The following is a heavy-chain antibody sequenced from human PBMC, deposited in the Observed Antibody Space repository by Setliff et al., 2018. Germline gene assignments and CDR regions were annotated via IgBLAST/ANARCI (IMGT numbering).Heavy chain of an antibody. Sequence: GASVKVSCKTSGGTFNSYGIDWVRQAPGQGLEWMGRSIPISGTTKYAQKFQGRVTITADKSTSTVYMELSRLRSEDTAVYYCAISTIFGVVSPTPDAFDIWGQGTMVTVS. CDR1: GGTFNSYG. V-gene: IGHV1-69*06. CDR2: SIPISGTT. J-gene: IGHJ3*02. CDR3: AISTIFGVVSPTPDAFDI. D-gene: IGHD3-3*01.